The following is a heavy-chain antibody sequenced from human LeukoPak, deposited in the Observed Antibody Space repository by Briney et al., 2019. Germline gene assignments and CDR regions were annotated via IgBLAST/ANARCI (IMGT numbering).Heavy chain of an antibody. D-gene: IGHD3-22*01. V-gene: IGHV3-7*04. CDR3: ARGDYYDSSGYFIDAFDI. CDR1: GFTFSSYW. J-gene: IGHJ3*02. CDR2: IKQDGSAK. Sequence: GGSLRLSCAASGFTFSSYWMSWVRQAPGKGLEWVGNIKQDGSAKYYVDSVKGRFTISRDNAKNSLYLQMNSLRAEDTAVYYCARGDYYDSSGYFIDAFDIWGQGTMVTVSS.